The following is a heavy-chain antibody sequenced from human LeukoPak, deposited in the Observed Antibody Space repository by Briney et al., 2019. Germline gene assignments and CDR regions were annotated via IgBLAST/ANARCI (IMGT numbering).Heavy chain of an antibody. CDR2: ITSSGNI. CDR1: GFPFSSHG. D-gene: IGHD4-17*01. CDR3: AKGVSYGATRWFDP. Sequence: GGSLRLSCAASGFPFSSHGMSWVRQAPGKGLEWVSTITSSGNIYYADSVKGRFTISRDNPKNTLYLQMNSLRAEDTAVYYCAKGVSYGATRWFDPWGQGTLVTVSS. J-gene: IGHJ5*02. V-gene: IGHV3-23*01.